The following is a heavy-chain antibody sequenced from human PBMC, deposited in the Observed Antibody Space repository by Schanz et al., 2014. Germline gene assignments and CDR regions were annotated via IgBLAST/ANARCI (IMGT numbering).Heavy chain of an antibody. D-gene: IGHD4-17*01. CDR2: ISSSGSYI. V-gene: IGHV3-21*02. CDR1: GFAFSAYS. Sequence: EVQLVESGGDLVQPGGSLRLSCAASGFAFSAYSMNWVRQAPGKGLEWVSSISSSGSYIYFPDSVKGRFTISRDNAKNSLYLQMNSLRAEDTAVYYCARVRAYDYGAEAHGMDVWGHGTTVTFSS. J-gene: IGHJ6*02. CDR3: ARVRAYDYGAEAHGMDV.